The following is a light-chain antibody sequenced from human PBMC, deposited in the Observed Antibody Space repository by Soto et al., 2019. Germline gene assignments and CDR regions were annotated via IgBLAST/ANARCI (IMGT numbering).Light chain of an antibody. CDR1: QSISNW. Sequence: DIQMTQSPSTLSASVGDRVTITCRASQSISNWLAWYQQKPGKAPKVLIYDASSLESGDPSRFSGSGSGTEFSLTISSLQPDDSATYYRQQYKTSWTFGQGTKVDIK. J-gene: IGKJ1*01. CDR3: QQYKTSWT. CDR2: DAS. V-gene: IGKV1-5*01.